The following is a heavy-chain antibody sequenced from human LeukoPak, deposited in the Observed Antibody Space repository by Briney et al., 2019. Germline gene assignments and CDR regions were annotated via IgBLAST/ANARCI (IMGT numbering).Heavy chain of an antibody. Sequence: PGGSLRLSCASSGFTVSSAYMSSVRQAPGKGLEWVSIIYSGGNTYYADSVKGRFTISRDHSKNTLYLQMNSLRAEDTAVYYCTRETYYDFWSAPGGMDVWGQGSTVTVSS. CDR1: GFTVSSAY. CDR3: TRETYYDFWSAPGGMDV. J-gene: IGHJ6*02. D-gene: IGHD3-3*01. CDR2: IYSGGNT. V-gene: IGHV3-53*01.